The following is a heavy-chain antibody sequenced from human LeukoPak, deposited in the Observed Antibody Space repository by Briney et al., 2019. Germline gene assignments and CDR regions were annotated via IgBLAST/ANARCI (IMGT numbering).Heavy chain of an antibody. CDR1: GGTFSSYA. D-gene: IGHD3-16*02. J-gene: IGHJ4*02. CDR3: ARQGGGGGITFGGVIVAFDY. V-gene: IGHV1-69*05. CDR2: IIPIFGTA. Sequence: SVKVSCKASGGTFSSYAISWVRQAPGQGLEWMGGIIPIFGTANYAQKLQGRVTMTTDTSTSTAYMELRSLRSDDTAVYYCARQGGGGGITFGGVIVAFDYWGQGTLVTVSS.